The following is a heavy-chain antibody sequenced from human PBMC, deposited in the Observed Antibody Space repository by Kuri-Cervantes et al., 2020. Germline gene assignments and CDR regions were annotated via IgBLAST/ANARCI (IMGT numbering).Heavy chain of an antibody. CDR3: ARDRATGYRAGYYGMDV. CDR2: ISSSSSTI. V-gene: IGHV3-48*04. D-gene: IGHD3-9*01. CDR1: GFTFSSYS. J-gene: IGHJ6*02. Sequence: GESLKISCAASGFTFSSYSMNWVRQAPGKGLEWVSYISSSSSTIYYADSVKGRFTIFRDNTKNSLYLRTNSLRAADTAVYFCARDRATGYRAGYYGMDVWGQGTTVTVSS.